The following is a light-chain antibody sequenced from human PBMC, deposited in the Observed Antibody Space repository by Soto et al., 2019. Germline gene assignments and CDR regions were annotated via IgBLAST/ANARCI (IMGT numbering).Light chain of an antibody. J-gene: IGKJ1*01. Sequence: DIMLTQSPFTLSASVGDRVTITCRASQSVSTRLAWHQQKPGKAPKVLIYDASNLETGVPSRFSGSGSGREFTLTISSLQPDDFATYYCQQYNSYPWTFGQGTKVEIK. CDR2: DAS. V-gene: IGKV1-5*01. CDR3: QQYNSYPWT. CDR1: QSVSTR.